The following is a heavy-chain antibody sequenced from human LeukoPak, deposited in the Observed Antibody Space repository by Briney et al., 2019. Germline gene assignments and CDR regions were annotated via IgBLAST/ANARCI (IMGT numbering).Heavy chain of an antibody. Sequence: GGSLRLSCTASGFTFSSYWMHWVRQAPGKGLVWVSRINGDGSVASDADSVKGRFTIFRDNAKNTLYLQMNSLRAEDMAVYYCARGPPHTGNYYPGDCWSQGTLVTVSS. V-gene: IGHV3-74*01. CDR1: GFTFSSYW. D-gene: IGHD1-26*01. CDR2: INGDGSVA. J-gene: IGHJ4*02. CDR3: ARGPPHTGNYYPGDC.